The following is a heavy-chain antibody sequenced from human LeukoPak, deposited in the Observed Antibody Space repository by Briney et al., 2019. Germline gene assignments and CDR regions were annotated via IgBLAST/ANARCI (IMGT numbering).Heavy chain of an antibody. CDR2: IDWDDDK. J-gene: IGHJ4*02. CDR3: ARIRIAAAGLDY. CDR1: GFSLSTSGMC. D-gene: IGHD6-13*01. V-gene: IGHV2-70*11. Sequence: ESGPTLVNPTQTLTLTCTFSGFSLSTSGMCVSWIRQPPGKALEWLARIDWDDDKYYSTSLKTRLTISKDTSKNQVVLTMTNMDPVDAATYYCARIRIAAAGLDYWGQGTLVTVSS.